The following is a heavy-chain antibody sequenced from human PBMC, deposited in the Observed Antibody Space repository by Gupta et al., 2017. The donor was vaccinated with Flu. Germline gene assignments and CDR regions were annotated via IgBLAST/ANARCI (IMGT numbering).Heavy chain of an antibody. CDR3: TRGGVGECSGGSCAGDYYHGMDG. CDR2: INIEGTTT. V-gene: IGHV3-74*01. D-gene: IGHD2-15*01. Sequence: MHGVRQAPGKGMVWVSRINIEGTTTNYADSVRGRFTISRDNAKNTLYLQRNSLTVDDTAVYYGTRGGVGECSGGSCAGDYYHGMDGWGQGATVTVSS. J-gene: IGHJ6*02.